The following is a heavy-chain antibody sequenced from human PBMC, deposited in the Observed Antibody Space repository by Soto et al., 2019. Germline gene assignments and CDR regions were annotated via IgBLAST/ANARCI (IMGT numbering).Heavy chain of an antibody. Sequence: QVQLVQSGAEVKKPGSSVKVSCKASGDTFTRYGVSWVRQAPGQGLEWMGGIIPIFGTTNYAQKFQDRVTISADETTSIAYAELSSLGSANTAVDYCASGQYRRSPSHSYSYLLEVWAKGPKVPVTS. CDR1: GDTFTRYG. J-gene: IGHJ6*04. D-gene: IGHD2-15*01. V-gene: IGHV1-69*01. CDR2: IIPIFGTT. CDR3: ASGQYRRSPSHSYSYLLEV.